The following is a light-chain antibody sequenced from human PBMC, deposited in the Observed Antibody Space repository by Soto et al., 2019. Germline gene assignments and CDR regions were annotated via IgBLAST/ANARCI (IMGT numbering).Light chain of an antibody. CDR2: DVS. CDR3: SSCTSSSTLV. J-gene: IGLJ2*01. V-gene: IGLV2-14*01. CDR1: SSDVGGYNF. Sequence: QSALTQPASVSGSPGQSITISCTGTSSDVGGYNFVSWYQQHPGKAPKIMIYDVSNRPSGVSNRSSGSKSGNTASLTISGLQAEDEADYYCSSCTSSSTLVFGGGTKLTVL.